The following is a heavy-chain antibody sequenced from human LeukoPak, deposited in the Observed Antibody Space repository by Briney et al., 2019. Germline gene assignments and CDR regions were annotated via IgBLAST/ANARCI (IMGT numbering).Heavy chain of an antibody. V-gene: IGHV1-8*01. CDR2: MNPNSGNT. CDR3: ARVAGRMVRGLYYFDY. D-gene: IGHD3-10*01. CDR1: GYTFTSYD. Sequence: GASVKVSCKASGYTFTSYDINWVRQATGQGLEWMGWMNPNSGNTGYAQKFQGRVTMTRNTSISTAYMELSSLRSEDTVVYYCARVAGRMVRGLYYFDYWGQGTLVTVSS. J-gene: IGHJ4*02.